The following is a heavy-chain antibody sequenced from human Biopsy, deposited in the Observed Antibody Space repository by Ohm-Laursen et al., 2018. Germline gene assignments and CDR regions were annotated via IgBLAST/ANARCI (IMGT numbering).Heavy chain of an antibody. CDR2: VYYTGST. J-gene: IGHJ2*01. V-gene: IGHV4-59*01. Sequence: GTLSLTCSVSGDSISSYYWSWIRQPPGKGLQWIGYVYYTGSTDYNPSLQSRVTISVDTSKNHFSLRLRSVTPADTAIYYCARDRGYYSDRTVPGYFDLWDRGTLVTVSS. CDR1: GDSISSYY. CDR3: ARDRGYYSDRTVPGYFDL. D-gene: IGHD3-22*01.